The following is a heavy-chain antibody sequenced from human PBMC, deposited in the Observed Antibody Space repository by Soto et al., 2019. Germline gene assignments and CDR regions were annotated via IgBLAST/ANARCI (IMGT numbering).Heavy chain of an antibody. J-gene: IGHJ4*02. CDR1: GFTFSSYS. V-gene: IGHV3-23*01. D-gene: IGHD2-15*01. CDR2: ISGSGDNT. CDR3: AKDSGRGGGRVFNS. Sequence: GGCLRLSWAASGFTFSSYSMSYVRQPPGKGLEWVSAISGSGDNTYYAQSVKGRFTFSRDNSKNTLYLQMNSLKAEATAVYYCAKDSGRGGGRVFNSWGQGTLVTVSS.